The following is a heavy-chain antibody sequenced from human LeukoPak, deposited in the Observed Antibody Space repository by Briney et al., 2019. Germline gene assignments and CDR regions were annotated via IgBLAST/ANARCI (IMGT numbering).Heavy chain of an antibody. V-gene: IGHV3-53*01. Sequence: PGRSLRLSCAASGFTFSNYGMHWVRQAPGKGLEWVSVIYSGGFTYYADSVKGRFTISRDNSKNTLYLQMSSLRVEDTAVYYCARESPTDSGYFDYWGQGTLVTVSS. CDR2: IYSGGFT. D-gene: IGHD3-22*01. CDR1: GFTFSNYG. CDR3: ARESPTDSGYFDY. J-gene: IGHJ4*02.